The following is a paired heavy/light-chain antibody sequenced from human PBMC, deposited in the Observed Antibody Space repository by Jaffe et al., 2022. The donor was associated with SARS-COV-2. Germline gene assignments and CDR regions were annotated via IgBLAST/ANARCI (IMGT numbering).Light chain of an antibody. V-gene: IGKV3-20*01. CDR2: GAS. CDR3: QQYGSSLT. Sequence: EIVLTQSPGTLSLSPGDRATLSCRASQGVSSNYLAWYQQKPGQAPRLLIYGASRRATGIPDRFSGSGSGTDFTLTISRLEPEDFAVYYCQQYGSSLTFGGGTKVEIK. CDR1: QGVSSNY. J-gene: IGKJ4*01.
Heavy chain of an antibody. D-gene: IGHD5-18*01. CDR2: TYYTGSV. V-gene: IGHV4-39*01. CDR3: ARHGENSYGPYYYYMDV. J-gene: IGHJ6*03. CDR1: GGSISNSFYY. Sequence: QLQLQESGPGLVKASETLSLTCTVSGGSISNSFYYWGWIRQSPGKGLEWIGSTYYTGSVYYNPSLRSRLTISVDTSKNHFSLRLSSVTAADTAMYYCARHGENSYGPYYYYMDVWGKGTTVTVSS.